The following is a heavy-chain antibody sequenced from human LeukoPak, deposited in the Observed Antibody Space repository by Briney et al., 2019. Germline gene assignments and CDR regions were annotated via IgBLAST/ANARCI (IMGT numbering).Heavy chain of an antibody. CDR3: AKDPTVRGEYYFDY. Sequence: GGSLRLSCAASGFTFSIYAMSWVRQAPGKGLEWVSAISGSGGSTYYADSVKGRFTISRDSSKNTLYLQMNSLRAEDTAVYYCAKDPTVRGEYYFDYWGQGTLXTVSS. CDR1: GFTFSIYA. CDR2: ISGSGGST. V-gene: IGHV3-23*01. J-gene: IGHJ4*02. D-gene: IGHD4-17*01.